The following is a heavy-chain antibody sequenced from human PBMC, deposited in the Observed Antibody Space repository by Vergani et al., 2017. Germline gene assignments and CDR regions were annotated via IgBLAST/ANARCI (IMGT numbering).Heavy chain of an antibody. D-gene: IGHD2-2*01. V-gene: IGHV3-23*04. CDR1: GFTFSSYA. Sequence: RLVQSGGGLAHPGGSLRLSCAASGFTFSSYAMSWVRQVPGKGLEWVSGISGSGGNTYYANSVKGRFTISRDNSKNTLYLQMNSLRADDTAVYYCAKGVYCSSTSCYEGRGYYYGMGVWGQGTTVTFSS. CDR2: ISGSGGNT. CDR3: AKGVYCSSTSCYEGRGYYYGMGV. J-gene: IGHJ6*02.